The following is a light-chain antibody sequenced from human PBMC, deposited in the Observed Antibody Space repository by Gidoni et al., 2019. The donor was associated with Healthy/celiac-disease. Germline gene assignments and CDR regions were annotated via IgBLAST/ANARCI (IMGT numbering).Light chain of an antibody. CDR3: QQYNNWPPLT. V-gene: IGKV3-15*01. J-gene: IGKJ4*02. Sequence: EIVMTQSPATLSVAPGERATLPCSASPSVSSNLAWYQQKPGQAPRLLMYGASTRATGIPARCSGSGSGTEFTLTISSLQSEDFAVYYCQQYNNWPPLTFGGGTKVEIK. CDR2: GAS. CDR1: PSVSSN.